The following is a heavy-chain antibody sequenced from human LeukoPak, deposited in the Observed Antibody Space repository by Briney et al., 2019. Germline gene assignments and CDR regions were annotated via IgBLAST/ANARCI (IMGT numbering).Heavy chain of an antibody. CDR2: IIPIFGTA. CDR3: AKGAVQRIQLIADY. J-gene: IGHJ4*02. Sequence: SVKVSCKASGGTFSSYAISWVRQAPGQGLEWMGGIIPIFGTANYAQKFQGRVTITADKSTSTAYMELSSLRSEDTAVYYCAKGAVQRIQLIADYWGQGTLVTVSS. D-gene: IGHD5-18*01. V-gene: IGHV1-69*06. CDR1: GGTFSSYA.